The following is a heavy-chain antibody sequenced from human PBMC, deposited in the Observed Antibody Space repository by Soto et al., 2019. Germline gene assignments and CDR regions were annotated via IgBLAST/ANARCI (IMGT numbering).Heavy chain of an antibody. Sequence: QVQLVESGGGVVQPGMSLRLSCAASGFTFSSYGMHWVRQAPGKGLEWVAVISYDGSNKYYADSVKGRFTISRDNSKNTLYLQMNSLRAEDTAVYYCAKGYWFDPWGQGTLVTVSS. V-gene: IGHV3-30*18. J-gene: IGHJ5*02. CDR3: AKGYWFDP. CDR2: ISYDGSNK. CDR1: GFTFSSYG.